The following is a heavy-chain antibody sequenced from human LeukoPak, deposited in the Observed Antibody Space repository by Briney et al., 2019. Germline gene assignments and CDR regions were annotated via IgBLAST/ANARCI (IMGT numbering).Heavy chain of an antibody. J-gene: IGHJ4*02. CDR2: IYYSGST. CDR1: GGSISSSSYY. Sequence: SETLSLTCTVSGGSISSSSYYWGWIRQPPGKGLEWIGSIYYSGSTYYNPSLKSRVTISVDTSKNQFSLKLSSVTAADTAVYYCARESNSLTIFGVVTNFDYWGQGTLVTVSS. D-gene: IGHD3-3*01. V-gene: IGHV4-39*07. CDR3: ARESNSLTIFGVVTNFDY.